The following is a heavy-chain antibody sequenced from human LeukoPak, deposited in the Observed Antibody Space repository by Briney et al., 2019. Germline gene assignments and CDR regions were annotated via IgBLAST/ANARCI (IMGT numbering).Heavy chain of an antibody. J-gene: IGHJ4*02. CDR2: IYYSGST. D-gene: IGHD4-17*01. CDR3: ARVTSRPGAYGDHFDY. CDR1: GGSFSGHY. V-gene: IGHV4-59*11. Sequence: ASETLSLTCAVYGGSFSGHYWSWIRQPPGKGLEWIGYIYYSGSTNYSPSLKSRVTISVDTSKNQFSLKLSSVTAADTAVYYCARVTSRPGAYGDHFDYWGQGTLVTVSS.